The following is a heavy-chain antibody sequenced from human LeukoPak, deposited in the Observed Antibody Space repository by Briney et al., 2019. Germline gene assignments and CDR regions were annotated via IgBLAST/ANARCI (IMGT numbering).Heavy chain of an antibody. CDR3: ARGRILWFGELGFDFDY. J-gene: IGHJ4*02. D-gene: IGHD3-10*01. CDR1: GYTFTGYY. Sequence: ASVKVSCKASGYTFTGYYMHWVRQAPGQGLEWMGWINPNSGGTNYAQKFQGRVTMTRNTSISTAYMELSSLRSEDTAVYYCARGRILWFGELGFDFDYWGQGTLVTVSS. CDR2: INPNSGGT. V-gene: IGHV1-2*02.